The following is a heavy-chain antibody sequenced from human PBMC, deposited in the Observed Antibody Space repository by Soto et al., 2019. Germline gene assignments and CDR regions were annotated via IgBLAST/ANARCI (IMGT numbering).Heavy chain of an antibody. J-gene: IGHJ4*02. V-gene: IGHV3-15*07. D-gene: IGHD3-9*01. CDR2: IKSKTDGGTT. Sequence: PGGSLRLSCAASGFTFSNAWMNWVRQAPGKGLEWVGRIKSKTDGGTTDYAAPVKGRFTISRDDSKNTLYLQMNSLKTEDTAVYYCTTERYFDWLWPFDYWGQGTLVTVSS. CDR3: TTERYFDWLWPFDY. CDR1: GFTFSNAW.